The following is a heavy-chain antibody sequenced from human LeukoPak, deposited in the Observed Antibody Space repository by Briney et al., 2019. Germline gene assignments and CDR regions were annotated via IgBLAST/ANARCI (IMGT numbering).Heavy chain of an antibody. CDR3: ARDQSGEWELLSGWWFDP. CDR1: GYSFSTHW. Sequence: GASVKVSCKASGYSFSTHWMHWVRQAPGQGLEGMGIINPSGGFTSYAQKLQGRVTVTRDMSTSTVYMELSNLRSEDTAVYYCARDQSGEWELLSGWWFDPWGQGTLVTVSS. D-gene: IGHD1-26*01. J-gene: IGHJ5*02. CDR2: INPSGGFT. V-gene: IGHV1-46*01.